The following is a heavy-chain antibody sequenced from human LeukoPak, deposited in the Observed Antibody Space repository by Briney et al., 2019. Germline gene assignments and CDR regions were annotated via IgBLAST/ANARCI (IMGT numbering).Heavy chain of an antibody. Sequence: PGGSLRLSCAASGFTFSSYAMSWVREAPGKGLEWVSSITSSGAAKYYADSVKGRFTISGDNSDNTLYLQMNSLRAEDTAVYYCAKDRPNYYGSNGHYYKLNGDCWGQGTLVTVSS. CDR1: GFTFSSYA. D-gene: IGHD3-22*01. J-gene: IGHJ4*02. V-gene: IGHV3-23*01. CDR2: ITSSGAAK. CDR3: AKDRPNYYGSNGHYYKLNGDC.